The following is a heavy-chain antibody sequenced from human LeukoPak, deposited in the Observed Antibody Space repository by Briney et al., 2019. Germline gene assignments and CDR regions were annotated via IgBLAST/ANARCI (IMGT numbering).Heavy chain of an antibody. CDR1: GFTVSSNY. V-gene: IGHV3-66*02. J-gene: IGHJ4*02. Sequence: GGSLRLSCAASGFTVSSNYMSWVRQAPGKGLEWVSVIYSGGSTYYADSVKGRFTISRDNSKNALYLQMNSLRAEDTAVYYCARERNYYDSSGPPDYWGQGTLVTVSS. CDR2: IYSGGST. D-gene: IGHD3-22*01. CDR3: ARERNYYDSSGPPDY.